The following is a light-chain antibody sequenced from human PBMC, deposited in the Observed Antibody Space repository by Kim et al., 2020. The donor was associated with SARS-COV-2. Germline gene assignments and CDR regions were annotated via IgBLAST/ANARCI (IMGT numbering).Light chain of an antibody. CDR2: DVT. J-gene: IGLJ2*01. V-gene: IGLV2-14*03. Sequence: QSAMTQPAPVSGSPGQSITISCAGTSSDIGAYDYVSWYQQHPGKAPKLVIFDVTNRPSGISGRFSGSKSGNTASLTISGLQPDDEADYYCLSKTNRRTCIFGGGAKVTVL. CDR3: LSKTNRRTCI. CDR1: SSDIGAYDY.